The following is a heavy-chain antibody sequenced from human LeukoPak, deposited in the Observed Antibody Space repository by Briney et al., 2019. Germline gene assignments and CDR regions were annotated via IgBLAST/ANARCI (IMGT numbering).Heavy chain of an antibody. Sequence: GASVKVSCKTSGYAFTDFYMHWVRQAPGQGLEWMGWINPNSGGTNYAQKFQDRVTMTRDTSISTAYMELSRLGSDDTAMYYCARARGAMPIDYWGQGTLVTVSS. CDR3: ARARGAMPIDY. V-gene: IGHV1-2*02. D-gene: IGHD3-16*01. CDR1: GYAFTDFY. J-gene: IGHJ4*02. CDR2: INPNSGGT.